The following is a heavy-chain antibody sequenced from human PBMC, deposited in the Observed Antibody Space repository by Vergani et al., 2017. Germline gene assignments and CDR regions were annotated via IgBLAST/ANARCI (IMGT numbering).Heavy chain of an antibody. Sequence: QITLKESGPTLVKPTQTLTLTCTFSGFSLSTSGVGVGWIRQPPGKALEWLALIYWNDDKRYSPSLKSRLTITNDTSKNQVVLTMTNMDPVDTATYYCAHRRKSQYYYYYMDVWGKGTTVTVSS. CDR2: IYWNDDK. J-gene: IGHJ6*03. CDR1: GFSLSTSGVG. CDR3: AHRRKSQYYYYYMDV. V-gene: IGHV2-5*01.